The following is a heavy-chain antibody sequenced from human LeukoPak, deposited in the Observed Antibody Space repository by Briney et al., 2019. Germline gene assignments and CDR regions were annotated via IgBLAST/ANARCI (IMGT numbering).Heavy chain of an antibody. D-gene: IGHD2-2*01. Sequence: GGSLRLSCAASGRYWMHWVRQAPGKGLEWVAVISYDGSNKYYADSVKGRFTISRDNSKNTLYLQMNSLRAEDTAVYYCARGSHIDCSSTSCPYGMDVWGQGTTVTVSS. CDR2: ISYDGSNK. V-gene: IGHV3-30-3*01. CDR1: GRYW. CDR3: ARGSHIDCSSTSCPYGMDV. J-gene: IGHJ6*02.